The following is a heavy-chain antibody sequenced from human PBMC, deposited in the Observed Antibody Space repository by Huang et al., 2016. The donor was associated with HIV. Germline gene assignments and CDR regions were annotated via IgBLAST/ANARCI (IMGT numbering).Heavy chain of an antibody. CDR1: DYTFNTYG. D-gene: IGHD3-10*01. CDR2: ISGYNGNT. J-gene: IGHJ3*02. Sequence: QVQLVQSGNELKKPGASVKVSCKASDYTFNTYGINWVRQAPGQGLEWMGWISGYNGNTRYEQKFQGRVTLTTDTSTSTAYMELRTLLSDDTAVYYCARQGFGRSDAFDIWGQGTMVTVSS. V-gene: IGHV1-18*01. CDR3: ARQGFGRSDAFDI.